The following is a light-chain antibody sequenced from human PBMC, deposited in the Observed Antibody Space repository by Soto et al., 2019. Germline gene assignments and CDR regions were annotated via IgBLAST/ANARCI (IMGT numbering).Light chain of an antibody. Sequence: EIVLTQSPGTLSLSPGDRATLSCRASQSVSSSYLAWYQQKPGQAPRLLIYVASSRATGIPDRFSGSGSGTDFTLTISRLEPEDFAVYYCQHYGTSRWTFGQGTKVEIK. CDR1: QSVSSSY. J-gene: IGKJ1*01. V-gene: IGKV3-20*01. CDR3: QHYGTSRWT. CDR2: VAS.